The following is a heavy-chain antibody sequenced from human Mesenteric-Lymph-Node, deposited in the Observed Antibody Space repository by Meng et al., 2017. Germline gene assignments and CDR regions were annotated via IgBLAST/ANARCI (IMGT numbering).Heavy chain of an antibody. CDR3: AKFKIVVYGSGSYQEEDY. Sequence: SVKVSCKASGGTFSSYAISWVRQAPGQGLEWMGGIIPIFGTANYAQKFQGRVTITTDESTSTAYMELSSLRSEDTAVYYCAKFKIVVYGSGSYQEEDYWGQGTLVTVSS. V-gene: IGHV1-69*05. CDR1: GGTFSSYA. D-gene: IGHD3-10*01. CDR2: IIPIFGTA. J-gene: IGHJ4*02.